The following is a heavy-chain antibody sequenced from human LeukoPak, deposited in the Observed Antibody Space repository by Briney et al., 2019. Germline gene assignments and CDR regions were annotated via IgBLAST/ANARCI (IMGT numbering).Heavy chain of an antibody. CDR3: ARHTLESG. CDR1: GGSFSGYY. D-gene: IGHD3-10*01. CDR2: INHSGST. J-gene: IGHJ4*02. Sequence: SSETLSLTCAVYGGSFSGYYWSWIRQPPGKGLEWIGEINHSGSTNYNPSLKSRVTISVDTSKNQFSLKLSSVTAADTAVYYCARHTLESGWGQGTLVTVSS. V-gene: IGHV4-34*01.